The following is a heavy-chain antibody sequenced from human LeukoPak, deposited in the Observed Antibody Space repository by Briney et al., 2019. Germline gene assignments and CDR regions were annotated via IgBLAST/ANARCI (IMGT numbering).Heavy chain of an antibody. CDR1: GYNFTSYW. J-gene: IGHJ4*02. CDR3: ARPQGYSGYDLFDY. CDR2: IDPSDSYT. V-gene: IGHV5-10-1*01. Sequence: GESLRISCKGSGYNFTSYWIRWVRQMPGKGLEWMGRIDPSDSYTNYSPSFQGHVTISADKSISTAYLQWSSLTASDTAMYYCARPQGYSGYDLFDYWGQGTLVTASS. D-gene: IGHD5-12*01.